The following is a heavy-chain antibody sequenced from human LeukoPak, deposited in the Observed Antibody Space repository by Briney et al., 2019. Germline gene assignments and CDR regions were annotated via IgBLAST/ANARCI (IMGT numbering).Heavy chain of an antibody. Sequence: PGGSLRLSCAASGFTFSGYAMSWVRQAPGKGLEWVSAISGIGGSTYYADSVKGRFTISRDNSKNPLYLQMNSLRAEDTAVYYCAKNSFGHYYYYYMDVWGKGTPVTVSS. D-gene: IGHD3-16*01. CDR3: AKNSFGHYYYYYMDV. V-gene: IGHV3-23*01. CDR2: ISGIGGST. CDR1: GFTFSGYA. J-gene: IGHJ6*03.